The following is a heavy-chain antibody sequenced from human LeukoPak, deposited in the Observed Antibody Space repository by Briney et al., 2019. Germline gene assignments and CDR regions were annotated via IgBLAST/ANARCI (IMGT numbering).Heavy chain of an antibody. CDR3: ARDLSYYCGSGSYSYFDY. CDR2: ISSSGSTI. D-gene: IGHD3-10*01. V-gene: IGHV3-48*03. Sequence: GGSLRLSCAASGFTFSSYEMSWVRQAPGKGLEWVSYISSSGSTIYYADSVKGRFTISRDNAKNSLYLQMNSLRAEDTAVYYCARDLSYYCGSGSYSYFDYWGQGTLVTVSS. CDR1: GFTFSSYE. J-gene: IGHJ4*02.